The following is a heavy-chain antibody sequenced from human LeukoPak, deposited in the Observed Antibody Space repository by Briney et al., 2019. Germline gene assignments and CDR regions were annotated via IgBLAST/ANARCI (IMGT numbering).Heavy chain of an antibody. D-gene: IGHD4-17*01. V-gene: IGHV3-20*04. CDR3: ARVHGDYAGDAFDI. Sequence: GGSLRLSCAASGFTFDDYGLSWVRQVSGKGLEWVSGLNWNGASTGYADSVKGRFTISRDNAKNSLYLQMNSLRAEDTAVYYCARVHGDYAGDAFDIWGQGTMVTVSS. CDR2: LNWNGAST. J-gene: IGHJ3*02. CDR1: GFTFDDYG.